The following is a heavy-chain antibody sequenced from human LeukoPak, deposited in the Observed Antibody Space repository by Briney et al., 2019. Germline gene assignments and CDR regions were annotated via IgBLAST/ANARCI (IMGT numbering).Heavy chain of an antibody. CDR3: AELGITMIGGV. CDR2: ISLNGGST. CDR1: GFTFEDYG. V-gene: IGHV3-20*04. D-gene: IGHD3-10*02. Sequence: GGSLRLSCAASGFTFEDYGMSWVRQVPGKGLEWVSGISLNGGSTGYADSVKGRFTISRDNVKNSLYLQMNSLRAEDTAVYYCAELGITMIGGVWGKGTTVTISS. J-gene: IGHJ6*04.